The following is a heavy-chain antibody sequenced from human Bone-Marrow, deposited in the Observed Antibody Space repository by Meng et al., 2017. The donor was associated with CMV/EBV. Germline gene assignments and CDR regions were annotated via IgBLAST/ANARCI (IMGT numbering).Heavy chain of an antibody. CDR3: ARGRGAVVDTPD. CDR2: INPNSGGT. Sequence: ASVKVSCKASGYTFTGYYMHWVRQAPGQGLEWMGWINPNSGGTNYAQKFQGRVTMTRDTSISTAYMELSRPRSDDTAVYYCARGRGAVVDTPDWGQRTLVTVSS. CDR1: GYTFTGYY. J-gene: IGHJ4*02. D-gene: IGHD2-15*01. V-gene: IGHV1-2*02.